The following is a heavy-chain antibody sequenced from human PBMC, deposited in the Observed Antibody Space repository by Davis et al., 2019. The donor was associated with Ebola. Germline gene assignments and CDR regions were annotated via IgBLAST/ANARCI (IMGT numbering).Heavy chain of an antibody. CDR1: GGFFSGYY. J-gene: IGHJ4*02. Sequence: GSLRLSCAVYGGFFSGYYWSWIRQSPGKGLEWVGEINDSGSPNYNPSLKSRVTISLDMSKNQFSLRLNSVTATDTAVYSCARDRHDTSGYGFWGQGTLVTVSA. D-gene: IGHD3-22*01. V-gene: IGHV4-34*01. CDR3: ARDRHDTSGYGF. CDR2: INDSGSP.